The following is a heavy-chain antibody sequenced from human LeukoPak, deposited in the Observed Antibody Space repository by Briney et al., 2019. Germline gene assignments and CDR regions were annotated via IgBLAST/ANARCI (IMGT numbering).Heavy chain of an antibody. V-gene: IGHV3-23*05. Sequence: GGSLRLSCAASGFTFSSYAMSWVRQAPGKGLEWVSALYIGGNTYYADSVRGRFTISRDNSKNTLYLQMNSLRAEDTAIYYCTTAAGYNYGQYWGQGTLVTVSS. J-gene: IGHJ4*02. CDR1: GFTFSSYA. D-gene: IGHD5-18*01. CDR3: TTAAGYNYGQY. CDR2: LYIGGNT.